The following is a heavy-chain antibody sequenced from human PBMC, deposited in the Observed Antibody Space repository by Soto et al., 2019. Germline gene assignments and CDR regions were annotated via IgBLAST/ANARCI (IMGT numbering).Heavy chain of an antibody. CDR2: IIPIFGTA. J-gene: IGHJ4*02. CDR1: GGTFSSYA. D-gene: IGHD5-18*01. V-gene: IGHV1-69*01. CDR3: ARLGTAMVTGGAYFDS. Sequence: QVQLVQSGAEVKKPWSSLKVSCKASGGTFSSYAISWVRQAPGQGLEWLGGIIPIFGTANYAQKFQGRVTITAYESTSTAYMELSSLRSEDTAVYYCARLGTAMVTGGAYFDSWGQGTLVTVSS.